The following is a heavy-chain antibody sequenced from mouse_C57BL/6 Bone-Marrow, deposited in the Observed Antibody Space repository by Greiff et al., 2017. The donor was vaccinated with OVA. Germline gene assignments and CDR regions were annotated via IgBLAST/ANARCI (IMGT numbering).Heavy chain of an antibody. CDR1: GFTFSSYG. Sequence: EVQGVESGGDLVKPGGSLKLSCAASGFTFSSYGMSWVRQTPDKRLEWVATISSGGSYTYYPDSVKGRFTISRDNAKNTLYLQMSSLKSEDTAMYYCARRGVPEYFDVWGTGTTVTVSS. CDR3: ARRGVPEYFDV. V-gene: IGHV5-6*01. J-gene: IGHJ1*03. CDR2: ISSGGSYT.